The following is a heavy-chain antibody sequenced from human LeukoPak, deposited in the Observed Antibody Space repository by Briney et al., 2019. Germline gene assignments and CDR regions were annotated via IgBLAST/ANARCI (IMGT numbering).Heavy chain of an antibody. CDR3: ARRDDFWSGYYFDY. CDR2: INPNTGTT. CDR1: GYTFTDFF. D-gene: IGHD3-3*01. Sequence: ASVKVSCKASGYTFTDFFMHWVRQAPGQGLEWMGWINPNTGTTNYAQKFQGRVTMTRDTSISTAYMELISLRYDDTAVYYCARRDDFWSGYYFDYWGQGTLVTVSS. J-gene: IGHJ4*02. V-gene: IGHV1-2*02.